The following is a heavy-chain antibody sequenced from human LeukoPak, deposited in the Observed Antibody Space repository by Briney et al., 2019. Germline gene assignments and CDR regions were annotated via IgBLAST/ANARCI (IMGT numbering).Heavy chain of an antibody. CDR1: GFTFSSYS. Sequence: RGSLRLSCAASGFTFSSYSMNWVRQAPGKGLEWVLSISSSSSYIYYADSVKGRFTISRDNAKNSLYLQMNSLRAEDTAVYYCARDLQVGYCSSTSCQFYGMDVWGQGTTVTVSS. J-gene: IGHJ6*02. D-gene: IGHD2-2*01. CDR2: ISSSSSYI. V-gene: IGHV3-21*01. CDR3: ARDLQVGYCSSTSCQFYGMDV.